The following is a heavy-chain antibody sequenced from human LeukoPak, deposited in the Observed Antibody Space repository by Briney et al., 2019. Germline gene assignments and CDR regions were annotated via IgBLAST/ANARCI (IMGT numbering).Heavy chain of an antibody. Sequence: SGPTLVKPTQTLTLTYTFSGFLLSTSGVGVGWIRQPPGKALEWLALIYWDDDKRYCTSLKSRLTITKDTSKNQVVLTMTNMDPVDTATYYCAQVYDILTGYYSDKYYFDYWRQGTMLAVPS. CDR2: IYWDDDK. J-gene: IGHJ4*02. V-gene: IGHV2-5*02. CDR1: GFLLSTSGVG. D-gene: IGHD3-9*01. CDR3: AQVYDILTGYYSDKYYFDY.